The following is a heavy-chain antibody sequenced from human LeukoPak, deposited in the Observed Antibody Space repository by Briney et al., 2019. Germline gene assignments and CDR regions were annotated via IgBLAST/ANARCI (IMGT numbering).Heavy chain of an antibody. J-gene: IGHJ5*02. CDR2: TSAGGSST. V-gene: IGHV3-23*01. CDR1: GFTFSSYE. D-gene: IGHD2-2*01. Sequence: GGSLRLSCAASGFTFSSYEMNWVRQAPGKGLEWVSTTSAGGSSTYYADSVKGRFTISRDNSKNTFYLQMNSLRAEDTAAYYCAKGGYCSSSSCYYGWFEPWGQGTLVTVSS. CDR3: AKGGYCSSSSCYYGWFEP.